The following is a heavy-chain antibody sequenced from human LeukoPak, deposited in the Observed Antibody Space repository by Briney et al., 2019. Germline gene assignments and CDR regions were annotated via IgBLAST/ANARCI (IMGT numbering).Heavy chain of an antibody. V-gene: IGHV4-34*01. D-gene: IGHD5-18*01. CDR3: ASGRVTPHY. Sequence: SSETLSLTCAVYGGSFSGYYWSWIRQPPGKGLEWIGEINHSGSTNYNPSLKSRVTTSVDTSKNQFSLKLSSVTAADTAVYYCASGRVTPHYWGQGTLVTVSS. J-gene: IGHJ4*02. CDR1: GGSFSGYY. CDR2: INHSGST.